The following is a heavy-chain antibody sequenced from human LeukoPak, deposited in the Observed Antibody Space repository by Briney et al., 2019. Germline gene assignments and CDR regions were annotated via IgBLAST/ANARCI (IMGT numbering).Heavy chain of an antibody. V-gene: IGHV3-21*01. J-gene: IGHJ4*02. CDR3: ARAADYGDYFDY. CDR2: ISSSSSYI. D-gene: IGHD4-17*01. CDR1: GFTFSSYS. Sequence: GGSLRLSCAASGFTFSSYSMKWVRQAPGKGLEWVSSISSSSSYIYYADSVKGRFTISRDNAKNSLYLQMNSLRAEDTAVYYCARAADYGDYFDYWGQGTLVTVSS.